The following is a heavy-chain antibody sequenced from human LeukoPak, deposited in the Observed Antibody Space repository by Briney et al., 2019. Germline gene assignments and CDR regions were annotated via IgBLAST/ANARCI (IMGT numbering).Heavy chain of an antibody. CDR3: ARGSEWPSGVSGY. CDR2: FSGSSAYI. CDR1: VVTFSTCG. Sequence: PGGSLRLSCAASVVTFSTCGMSWGRQAPGEGGGGGSSFSGSSAYISYAQSVKGRFTISRDSARNSLYLQLSSLGPEDTAGYYCARGSEWPSGVSGYWGQGTLVTLSS. V-gene: IGHV3-21*01. D-gene: IGHD3-3*01. J-gene: IGHJ1*01.